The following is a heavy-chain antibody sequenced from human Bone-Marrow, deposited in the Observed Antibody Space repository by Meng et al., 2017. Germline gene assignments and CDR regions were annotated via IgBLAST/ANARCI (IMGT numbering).Heavy chain of an antibody. V-gene: IGHV3-23*01. CDR1: GFTFSSYA. CDR3: AKVVAAFLFDY. Sequence: GESLKISCAASGFTFSSYAMSWVRQAPGKGLEWVSAISGSGCSTYYADSVKGRFTISRDNSKNTLYLQMNSLRAEDTAVYYCAKVVAAFLFDYWGQGTLVTVS. J-gene: IGHJ4*02. D-gene: IGHD2-15*01. CDR2: ISGSGCST.